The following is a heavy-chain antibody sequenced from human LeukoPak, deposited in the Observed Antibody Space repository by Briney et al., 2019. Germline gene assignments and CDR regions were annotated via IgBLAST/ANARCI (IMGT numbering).Heavy chain of an antibody. V-gene: IGHV3-23*01. CDR3: AKDRQPSHSSGWYPFDY. CDR2: ISGNGGST. J-gene: IGHJ4*02. Sequence: GGSLRLSCAASGFTFSSYAMSWVRQAPGKGLEWVSGISGNGGSTYYADSVEGRFTISRDNSKNTLWLQMNSLRADDTAVYYCAKDRQPSHSSGWYPFDYWGQGMLVTVSS. CDR1: GFTFSSYA. D-gene: IGHD6-19*01.